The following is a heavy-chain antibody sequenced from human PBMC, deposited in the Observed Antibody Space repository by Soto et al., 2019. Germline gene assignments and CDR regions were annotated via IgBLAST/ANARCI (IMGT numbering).Heavy chain of an antibody. Sequence: SETLSLTCTVSGGSISSSSYYWGWIRQPPGKGLEWIGSIYYSGSTYYNPSLKSRVTISVDTSKNQFSLKLSSVTAADTAVYYCARHGYDFWSGYYRYNWFDPWGQGTLVTVSS. CDR1: GGSISSSSYY. D-gene: IGHD3-3*01. J-gene: IGHJ5*02. CDR2: IYYSGST. V-gene: IGHV4-39*01. CDR3: ARHGYDFWSGYYRYNWFDP.